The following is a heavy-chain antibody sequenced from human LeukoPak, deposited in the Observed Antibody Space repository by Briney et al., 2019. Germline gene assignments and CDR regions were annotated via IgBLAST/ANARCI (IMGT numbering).Heavy chain of an antibody. CDR3: ARDSPRTGRYFDWLLFDY. D-gene: IGHD3-9*01. CDR1: GFAFDSYA. V-gene: IGHV3-66*01. CDR2: IYSGGST. Sequence: GGSLRLSCVGSGFAFDSYAMSWVRQAPGKGLQWVSVIYSGGSTYYADSVKGRFTISRDNSKNTLYLQMNSLRAEDTAVYYCARDSPRTGRYFDWLLFDYWGQGTLVTVSS. J-gene: IGHJ4*02.